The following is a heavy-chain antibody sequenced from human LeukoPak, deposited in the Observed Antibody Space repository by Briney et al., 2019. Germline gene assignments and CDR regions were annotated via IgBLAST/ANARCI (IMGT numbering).Heavy chain of an antibody. J-gene: IGHJ4*02. CDR1: GFTFRNYA. CDR2: ISGSGDET. V-gene: IGHV3-23*01. CDR3: AKAGRSSGWYWFGY. D-gene: IGHD6-19*01. Sequence: PGGSLRLSCAASGFTFRNYAMSWVRQAPGKGLEWVSAISGSGDETNYADSVKGRLTISRDNSKNTLFLQMNSLRAEDRAVYYCAKAGRSSGWYWFGYWGQGTLVTVSS.